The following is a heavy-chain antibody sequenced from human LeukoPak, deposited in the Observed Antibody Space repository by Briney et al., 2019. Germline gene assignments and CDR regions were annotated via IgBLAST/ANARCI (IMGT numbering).Heavy chain of an antibody. J-gene: IGHJ1*01. CDR3: ARSYYDNSGYYRH. Sequence: KPGGSLRLSCVTSGFTFNLYTMNWVRQAPGKGLEWVSSTTRSASPMYYADSVKGRFPISRDNARNSLYLQMNSLRDEDAAVYYCARSYYDNSGYYRHWGQGTLVSVSS. D-gene: IGHD3-22*01. CDR2: TTRSASPM. CDR1: GFTFNLYT. V-gene: IGHV3-21*01.